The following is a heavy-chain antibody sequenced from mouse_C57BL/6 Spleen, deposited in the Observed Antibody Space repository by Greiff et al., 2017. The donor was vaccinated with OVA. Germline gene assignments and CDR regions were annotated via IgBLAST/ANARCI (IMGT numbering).Heavy chain of an antibody. Sequence: EVQLQQSGPVLVKPGASVKMSCKASGYTFTDYYMNWVKQSHGKSLEWIGVINPYNGGTSYNQKFKGKATLTVDKSSSTAYMELNSLTSEDSAVYYCARGFTTVVRIDYWGQGTTLTVSS. CDR1: GYTFTDYY. V-gene: IGHV1-19*01. CDR2: INPYNGGT. CDR3: ARGFTTVVRIDY. J-gene: IGHJ2*01. D-gene: IGHD1-1*01.